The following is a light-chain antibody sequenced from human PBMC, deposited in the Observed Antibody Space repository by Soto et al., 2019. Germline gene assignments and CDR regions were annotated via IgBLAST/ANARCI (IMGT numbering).Light chain of an antibody. CDR2: GAA. CDR1: ESISSY. Sequence: RVMTQSPAILAVSPGVRATLSCRANESISSYLAWYQQKPGRAPRLLIYGAATRATGIPARFSGSGSGTDFTLTINRPQSEDFAVYYCQMYNRWVGTFGRGTQVDIK. J-gene: IGKJ3*01. CDR3: QMYNRWVGT. V-gene: IGKV3-15*01.